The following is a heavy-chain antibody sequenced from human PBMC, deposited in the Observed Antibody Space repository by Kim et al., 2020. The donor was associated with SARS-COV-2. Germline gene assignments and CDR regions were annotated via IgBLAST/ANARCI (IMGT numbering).Heavy chain of an antibody. V-gene: IGHV4-39*01. CDR3: ARHSPFTMVRGVIGY. D-gene: IGHD3-10*01. Sequence: PSLKSRVTISVDTSKNQFSLKLSSVTAADTAVYYCARHSPFTMVRGVIGYWGQGTLVTVSS. J-gene: IGHJ4*02.